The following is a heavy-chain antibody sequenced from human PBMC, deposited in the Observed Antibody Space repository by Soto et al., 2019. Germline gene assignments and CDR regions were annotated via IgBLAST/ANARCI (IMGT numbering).Heavy chain of an antibody. CDR1: GFSLSTSGVG. V-gene: IGHV2-5*02. Sequence: QITLKESGPTLVKPTQTLTLTCTFSGFSLSTSGVGVGWIRQPPGKALEWLALIYWDDDKRYSPSLKSRLTLTKDTSKNLVVITMTNMDPVGTTTYYCARHRGYYYDSSGYYPDYWGEGTLVTVSS. J-gene: IGHJ4*02. CDR2: IYWDDDK. CDR3: ARHRGYYYDSSGYYPDY. D-gene: IGHD3-22*01.